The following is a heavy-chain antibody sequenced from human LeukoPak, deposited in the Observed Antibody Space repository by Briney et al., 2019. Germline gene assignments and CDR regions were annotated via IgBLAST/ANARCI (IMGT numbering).Heavy chain of an antibody. V-gene: IGHV1-18*01. J-gene: IGHJ4*02. D-gene: IGHD2-15*01. Sequence: GASVKLSCKASGYTFTSSGITWEPQAPGQGLEWLGWISAYNGNTNYAQKFQGRLTMTTDTSTNTAHMELRSLRPDDTAVYYCARDFFHRHCSGLTCFLLDSWGQGSLLTVSS. CDR2: ISAYNGNT. CDR3: ARDFFHRHCSGLTCFLLDS. CDR1: GYTFTSSG.